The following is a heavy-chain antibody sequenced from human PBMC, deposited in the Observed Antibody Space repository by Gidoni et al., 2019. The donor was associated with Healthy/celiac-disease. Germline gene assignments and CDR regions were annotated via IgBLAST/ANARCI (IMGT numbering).Heavy chain of an antibody. CDR1: GFTFSRDA. D-gene: IGHD6-19*01. V-gene: IGHV3-23*01. J-gene: IGHJ4*02. CDR2: SSGSGGST. CDR3: AKDSVTRAVAALYYFDY. Sequence: EVQLLESGGGLVQPGGSLRLSCAASGFTFSRDAMGVVRQAPGTGLEWVSDSSGSGGSTYYADSVKGRFTISRDKSKNTLYLQMNSLRAEDTAVYYCAKDSVTRAVAALYYFDYWGQGTLVTVSS.